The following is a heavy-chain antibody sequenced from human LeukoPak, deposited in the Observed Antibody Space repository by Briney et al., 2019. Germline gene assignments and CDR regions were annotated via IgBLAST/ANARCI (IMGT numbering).Heavy chain of an antibody. CDR1: GFTFSNYA. CDR3: AKAVSDWGGLDV. Sequence: GGSLRLSCEASGFTFSNYAMRWVRQAPGTGLEWGSAISGSGGSTYYAAFVKGRFTISRDNSKNTLFVQMNSLRAEDTAIYYCAKAVSDWGGLDVWGQGTTVTVSS. J-gene: IGHJ6*02. V-gene: IGHV3-23*01. D-gene: IGHD7-27*01. CDR2: ISGSGGST.